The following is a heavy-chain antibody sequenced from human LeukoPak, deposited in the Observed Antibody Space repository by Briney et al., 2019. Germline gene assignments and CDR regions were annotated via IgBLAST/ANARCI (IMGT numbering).Heavy chain of an antibody. J-gene: IGHJ6*02. CDR1: GFTFDDYR. CDR3: ARGWVPLRYFDWLYADYYYYGMDV. CDR2: TNWNGGST. V-gene: IGHV3-20*01. Sequence: GGSLRLSCAASGFTFDDYRMSWVRQVPGKGLEWVSGTNWNGGSTGYADSVKGRFTISRDNAKKSLYLQMNSLRAEDTALYHCARGWVPLRYFDWLYADYYYYGMDVWGQGTTVTVSS. D-gene: IGHD3-9*01.